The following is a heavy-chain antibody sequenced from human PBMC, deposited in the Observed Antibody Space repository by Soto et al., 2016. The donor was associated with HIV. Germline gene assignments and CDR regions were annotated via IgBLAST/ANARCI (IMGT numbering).Heavy chain of an antibody. Sequence: EVQLVESGGGLVQPGGSLRLSCAASGFTFSSYSMNWVRQAPGKGLEWVSYISSGSTTIYYADSVKGRFTISRDNAKNSLYLQMNILRGEDTALYYCARDGMVAELDYVGQGTLV. CDR3: ARDGMVAELDY. J-gene: IGHJ4*02. CDR2: ISSGSTTI. V-gene: IGHV3-48*04. CDR1: GFTFSSYS. D-gene: IGHD1-26*01.